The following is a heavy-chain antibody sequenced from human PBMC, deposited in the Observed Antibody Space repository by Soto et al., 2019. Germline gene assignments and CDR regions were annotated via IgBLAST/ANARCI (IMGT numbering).Heavy chain of an antibody. D-gene: IGHD6-13*01. CDR3: ARTIAAAGVLSYGMDV. V-gene: IGHV5-10-1*01. CDR1: GYSCTSYW. J-gene: IGHJ6*02. CDR2: IDPSDSYT. Sequence: GESLKISCKGSGYSCTSYWISWVRQMPGKGLEWMGRIDPSDSYTNYSPSFQGHVTISADKSISTAYLQWSSLKASDTAMYYCARTIAAAGVLSYGMDVWGQGTTVTVSS.